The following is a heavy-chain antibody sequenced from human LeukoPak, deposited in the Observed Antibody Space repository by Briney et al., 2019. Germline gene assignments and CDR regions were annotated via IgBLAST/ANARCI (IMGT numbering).Heavy chain of an antibody. CDR1: GYSFTDYY. J-gene: IGHJ5*02. CDR3: ARADRLHGGPYLIGP. Sequence: ASVKVSCKASGYSFTDYYMHWVRQAPGQGLEWMGWINPNSGGTNSAQEFQGRVAMTRDPSITTVYMEVSWLTSDDTAIYYCARADRLHGGPYLIGPWGQGTLVTVSS. CDR2: INPNSGGT. D-gene: IGHD2-21*01. V-gene: IGHV1-2*02.